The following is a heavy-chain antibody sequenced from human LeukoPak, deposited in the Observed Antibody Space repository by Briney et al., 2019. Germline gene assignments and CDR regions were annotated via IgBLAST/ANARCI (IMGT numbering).Heavy chain of an antibody. Sequence: SQTLSLTCAVSGGSISTGGYYWNWIRQHPGKGLEWIGYIYYSGNTFYNPSLKSRVTISLDTSKNRFSLQLYSVTDADTALYFCARRARSFFYGSGSYKPPLYYFDSWGQGTLVTVSS. CDR1: GGSISTGGYY. D-gene: IGHD3-10*01. CDR3: ARRARSFFYGSGSYKPPLYYFDS. V-gene: IGHV4-31*11. J-gene: IGHJ4*02. CDR2: IYYSGNT.